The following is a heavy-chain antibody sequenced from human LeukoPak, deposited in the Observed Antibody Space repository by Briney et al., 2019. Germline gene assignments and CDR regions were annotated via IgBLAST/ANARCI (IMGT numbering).Heavy chain of an antibody. D-gene: IGHD3-22*01. J-gene: IGHJ6*03. CDR1: GYSFTSYW. Sequence: KISCKGSGYSFTSYWIGWVRQMPGKGLEWMGIIPIFGTANYAQRFQGRVTITADESTSTAYMELRSLRSEDTAVYYCASGSYGSTAFVHYYYYMDVWGKGTTVTISS. V-gene: IGHV1-69*01. CDR3: ASGSYGSTAFVHYYYYMDV. CDR2: IIPIFGTA.